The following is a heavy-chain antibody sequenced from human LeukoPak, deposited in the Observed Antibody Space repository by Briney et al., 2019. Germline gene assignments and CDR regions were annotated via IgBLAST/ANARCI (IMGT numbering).Heavy chain of an antibody. CDR2: ISYDGDDK. D-gene: IGHD2/OR15-2a*01. CDR3: ARDLSPTLSAFDI. J-gene: IGHJ3*02. CDR1: GFTFSKYG. Sequence: PGGSLRLSCVASGFTFSKYGMHWVRQAPGKGLEWVALISYDGDDKYYADSVKGRFTVSRDISKNTLSLQMNALRTEDTAVYYCARDLSPTLSAFDIWGQGTMVTVSS. V-gene: IGHV3-30*03.